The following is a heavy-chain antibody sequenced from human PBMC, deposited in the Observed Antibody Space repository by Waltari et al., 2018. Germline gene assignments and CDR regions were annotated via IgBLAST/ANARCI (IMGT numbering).Heavy chain of an antibody. CDR3: ATQSDSSSWYGVDY. CDR1: GYTLTELS. Sequence: QVQLVQSGAEVKKPGASVKVSCKVSGYTLTELSMHWVRQAPGKGLEWMGGLDPEDGETINAKKFQGRVTMTEEKATDTAYMGLGSLRSEDTAVYYCATQSDSSSWYGVDYWGQGTLVTVSS. V-gene: IGHV1-24*01. CDR2: LDPEDGET. D-gene: IGHD6-13*01. J-gene: IGHJ4*02.